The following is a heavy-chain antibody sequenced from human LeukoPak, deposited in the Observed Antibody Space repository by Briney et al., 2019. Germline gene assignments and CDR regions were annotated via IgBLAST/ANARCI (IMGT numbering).Heavy chain of an antibody. CDR3: AREYSSSSGRFYDY. V-gene: IGHV3-74*01. Sequence: PGWSLRLSCAASGFTFSSYWIHWVRQAPGKGLVWVSRINTDGSGTTYADSVKGRFTISRDNAKSTLYLQMNSLRAEDTAVYYCAREYSSSSGRFYDYWGQGTLVTVSS. J-gene: IGHJ4*02. CDR2: INTDGSGT. CDR1: GFTFSSYW. D-gene: IGHD6-6*01.